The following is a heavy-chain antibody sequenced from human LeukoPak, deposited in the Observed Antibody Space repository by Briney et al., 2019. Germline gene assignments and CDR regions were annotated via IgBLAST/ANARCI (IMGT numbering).Heavy chain of an antibody. CDR3: AKLGGSSIAVAN. D-gene: IGHD6-19*01. CDR2: ISGSGGST. V-gene: IGHV3-23*01. J-gene: IGHJ4*02. Sequence: GSLRLSCAASGFTFSSYAMSWGRQAPGKGLGWVSAISGSGGSTYYADSVKGRFTISRDNSKNTLYLQMNSLRAEDTAVYYCAKLGGSSIAVANWGQGTLVTVSS. CDR1: GFTFSSYA.